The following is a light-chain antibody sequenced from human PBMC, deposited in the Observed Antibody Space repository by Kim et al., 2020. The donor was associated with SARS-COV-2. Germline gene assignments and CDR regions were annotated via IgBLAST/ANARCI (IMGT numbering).Light chain of an antibody. CDR3: QAWDSSTVV. V-gene: IGLV3-1*01. J-gene: IGLJ2*01. CDR1: KLGDKY. CDR2: QDS. Sequence: VSVSQGQTASITCSGDKLGDKYACWYQQKPGQSPVLVIYQDSKRPPGIPERFSGSNSGNTATLTISGTQAMDEADYYCQAWDSSTVVFGGGTQLTVL.